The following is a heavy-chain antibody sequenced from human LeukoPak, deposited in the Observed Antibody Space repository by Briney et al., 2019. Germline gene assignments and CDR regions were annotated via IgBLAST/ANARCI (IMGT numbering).Heavy chain of an antibody. CDR2: FYCDDDK. CDR1: GFSLSTTGVG. V-gene: IGHV2-5*02. D-gene: IGHD3-10*01. Sequence: SAPTLVNPTQTLTLTCTFSGFSLSTTGVGVGWIRQPHRNALACLAHFYCDDDKRYSPSLKTRLTITKYPSKNQVVLTMTIMDPVDTATYFCARPYFFGSGLYFDYWGQGSLVTVSS. CDR3: ARPYFFGSGLYFDY. J-gene: IGHJ4*02.